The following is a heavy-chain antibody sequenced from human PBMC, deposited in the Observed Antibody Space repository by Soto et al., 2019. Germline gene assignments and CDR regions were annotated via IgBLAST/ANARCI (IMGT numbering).Heavy chain of an antibody. Sequence: PSETLSLTCAVYGGSFSGYYWSWIRQPPGKGLEWIGEINHSGSTNYNPSLKSRVTISVDTSKNQFSLKLSSVTAADTAVYYCAGRQILSTPHERHDYYYGMDVWGQGTTVTVSS. CDR1: GGSFSGYY. D-gene: IGHD4-4*01. CDR2: INHSGST. J-gene: IGHJ6*02. CDR3: AGRQILSTPHERHDYYYGMDV. V-gene: IGHV4-34*01.